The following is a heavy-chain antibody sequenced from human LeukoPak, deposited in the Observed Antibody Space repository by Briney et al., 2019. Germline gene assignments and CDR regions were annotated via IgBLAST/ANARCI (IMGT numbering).Heavy chain of an antibody. D-gene: IGHD3-22*01. J-gene: IGHJ4*02. Sequence: GGSLRLACAASGFTFSSYWMHWVRQAPGKGLVWVSRINSDGSSTSYADSVKGRFTISRGNAKNTLYLQMNSLRAEDTAVYYCASEYYDSSGYTRWGQGTLVTVSS. V-gene: IGHV3-74*01. CDR2: INSDGSST. CDR3: ASEYYDSSGYTR. CDR1: GFTFSSYW.